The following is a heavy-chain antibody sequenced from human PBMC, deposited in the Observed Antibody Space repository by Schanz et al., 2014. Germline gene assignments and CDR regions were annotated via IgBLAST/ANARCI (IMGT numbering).Heavy chain of an antibody. D-gene: IGHD2-21*02. CDR1: GFIFSNSW. V-gene: IGHV3-21*05. CDR3: ARPSDSSWYMDV. Sequence: EVQLVESGGGLVQPGGSLRLSCAASGFIFSNSWMSWVRQAPGKGLEWVSFISSSSSYISYADSVKGRFTISRDNAKNSLYLQMSSLRAEDTAVYYCARPSDSSWYMDVWGKGTTXTVSS. CDR2: ISSSSSYI. J-gene: IGHJ6*03.